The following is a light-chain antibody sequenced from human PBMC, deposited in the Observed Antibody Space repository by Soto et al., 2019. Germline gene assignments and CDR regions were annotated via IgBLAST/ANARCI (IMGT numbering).Light chain of an antibody. CDR2: DVG. Sequence: QSVLTQPRSVSGSPGQSVTISCAGTSSDVGGYKYVSWYQQHPGKDPKVMIYDVGKRPSGVPDRFSGSKSGNTASLTISGLQAEDEADYYCCSYTGSYTLVFGTGTKVTVL. J-gene: IGLJ1*01. CDR3: CSYTGSYTLV. V-gene: IGLV2-11*01. CDR1: SSDVGGYKY.